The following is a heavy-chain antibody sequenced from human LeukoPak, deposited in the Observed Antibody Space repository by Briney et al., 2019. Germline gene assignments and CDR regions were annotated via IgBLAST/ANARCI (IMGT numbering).Heavy chain of an antibody. V-gene: IGHV5-51*01. CDR2: IYPDDSDT. Sequence: GESLMISCKGSGYNFANDWIGWVRQMPGKGLEWMGIIYPDDSDTIYSPSFQGQVIISADKSISTAYLQWSSLKASDSAIYYCARQESEITTPANRYFDRWGQGTLVTVSS. CDR3: ARQESEITTPANRYFDR. J-gene: IGHJ4*02. D-gene: IGHD2-15*01. CDR1: GYNFANDW.